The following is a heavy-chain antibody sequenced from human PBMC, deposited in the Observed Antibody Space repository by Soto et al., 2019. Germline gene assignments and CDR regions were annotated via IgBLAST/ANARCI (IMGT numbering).Heavy chain of an antibody. CDR2: IYSGGST. V-gene: IGHV3-53*02. CDR3: AREPAYSPHMDV. CDR1: GFTVSSNY. J-gene: IGHJ6*02. Sequence: EVQLVETGGGLIQPGGSLRLSCAASGFTVSSNYMSWVRQAPGKGLEWVSVIYSGGSTYYADSVKGRFTISRDNSKNTLYLQMNSLRAEDTAVYYCAREPAYSPHMDVWGQGTTVTVSS. D-gene: IGHD1-26*01.